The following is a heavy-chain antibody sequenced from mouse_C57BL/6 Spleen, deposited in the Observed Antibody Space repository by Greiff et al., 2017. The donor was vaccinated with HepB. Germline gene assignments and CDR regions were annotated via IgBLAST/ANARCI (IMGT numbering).Heavy chain of an antibody. CDR2: ISSGSSTI. CDR3: ARDGNFPFDY. V-gene: IGHV5-17*01. Sequence: DVQLQESGGGLVKPGGSLKLSCAASGFTFSDYGMHWVRQAPEKGLEWVAYISSGSSTIYYADTVKGRFTISRDNAKNTLFLQMTSLRSEDTAMYYCARDGNFPFDYWGQGTTLTVSS. D-gene: IGHD2-1*01. J-gene: IGHJ2*01. CDR1: GFTFSDYG.